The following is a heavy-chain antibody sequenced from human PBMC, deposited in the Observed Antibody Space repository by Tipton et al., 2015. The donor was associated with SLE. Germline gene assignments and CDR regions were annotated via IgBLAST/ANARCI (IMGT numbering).Heavy chain of an antibody. V-gene: IGHV4-30-2*01. D-gene: IGHD2-21*02. J-gene: IGHJ3*02. CDR1: GGSISSGSYY. Sequence: TLSLTCTVSGGSISSGSYYWSWIRQPPGKGLEWIGYIYHSGSTYYNPSLKSRVTISVDRSKNQFSLKLSSVTAADTAVYYCARDRQDGGDYAFDIWGQGTMVTVSS. CDR2: IYHSGST. CDR3: ARDRQDGGDYAFDI.